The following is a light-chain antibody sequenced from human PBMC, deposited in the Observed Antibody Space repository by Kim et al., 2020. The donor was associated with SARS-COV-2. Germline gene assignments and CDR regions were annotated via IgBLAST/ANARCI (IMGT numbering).Light chain of an antibody. CDR3: SSYAGRNDLV. CDR1: SSDVGRYNY. CDR2: DVT. J-gene: IGLJ2*01. V-gene: IGLV2-8*01. Sequence: GQSVNISCTGTSSDVGRYNYVSWYQHHPGNAPNLIIYDVTKRPTGVPDRFSGSKSGNTASLTVSGLQAEDEADYYCSSYAGRNDLVFGGGTQLTVL.